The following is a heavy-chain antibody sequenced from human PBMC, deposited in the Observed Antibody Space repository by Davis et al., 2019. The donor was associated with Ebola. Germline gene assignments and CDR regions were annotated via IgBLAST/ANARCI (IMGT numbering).Heavy chain of an antibody. J-gene: IGHJ4*02. CDR3: ARATARNSHLDY. CDR2: TNTDGSST. Sequence: PGGSLRLSCVASGFTFSSYWVHWVRQAPGKGLVWVSRTNTDGSSTSYADSVKGRFTISRDNAKNTVYLQMSSLRAEDTAVYYCARATARNSHLDYWGQGTLVTVSS. CDR1: GFTFSSYW. V-gene: IGHV3-74*01. D-gene: IGHD2-21*02.